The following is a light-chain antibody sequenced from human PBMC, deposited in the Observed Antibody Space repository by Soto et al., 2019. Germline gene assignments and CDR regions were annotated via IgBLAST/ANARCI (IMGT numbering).Light chain of an antibody. Sequence: QSALTQPPSASGSPGQSVTISCTGTSSDVGAYNYVSWYQQHPGKAPKLMIYEVSKRPSGVPDRFFGSKSGNTASLTVSGLRAEEEADYYCSSYAGSNNWVFGGGTKLTVL. CDR1: SSDVGAYNY. CDR3: SSYAGSNNWV. CDR2: EVS. V-gene: IGLV2-8*01. J-gene: IGLJ3*02.